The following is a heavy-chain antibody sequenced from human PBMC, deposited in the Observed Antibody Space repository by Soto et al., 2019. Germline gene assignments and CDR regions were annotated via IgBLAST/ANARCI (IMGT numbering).Heavy chain of an antibody. CDR2: IYSGGST. V-gene: IGHV3-53*01. Sequence: PGGSLRLSCAASGLTVSSNYMSWVRQAPGKGLEWVSVIYSGGSTYYADSVEGRFTISRDNDKNSLYLQMNNLSADDTAVYYCAKCGSGCYYSVWGQGATVTVSS. CDR3: AKCGSGCYYSV. J-gene: IGHJ6*02. CDR1: GLTVSSNY. D-gene: IGHD3-10*01.